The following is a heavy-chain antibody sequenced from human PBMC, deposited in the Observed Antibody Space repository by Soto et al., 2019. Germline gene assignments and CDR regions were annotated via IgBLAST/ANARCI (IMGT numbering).Heavy chain of an antibody. V-gene: IGHV4-34*01. J-gene: IGHJ5*02. D-gene: IGHD2-15*01. CDR3: ARVNPAGIVGSCYYTYFFFAP. CDR2: INHSGST. Sequence: PSETLSLTCAVYGGSFSGYYWSWIRQPPGKGLEWIGEINHSGSTNYNPSLKSRVTISVDTSKNQFSLKLSSVTAADTAVYYCARVNPAGIVGSCYYTYFFFAPCGQGTRVTVSS. CDR1: GGSFSGYY.